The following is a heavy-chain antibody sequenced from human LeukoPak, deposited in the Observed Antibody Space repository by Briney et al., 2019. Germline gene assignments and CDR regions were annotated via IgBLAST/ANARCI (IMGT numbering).Heavy chain of an antibody. D-gene: IGHD3-22*01. CDR3: ARDGYYYDSSGYFDY. CDR2: ISYDGSNK. Sequence: PGGSLRLSCAASGFTFSSYAMHWVRQAPGKRLEWVAVISYDGSNKYYADSVKGRFTISRDNSKNTLYLQMNSLRAEDTAVYYCARDGYYYDSSGYFDYWGQGTLVTVSS. J-gene: IGHJ4*02. CDR1: GFTFSSYA. V-gene: IGHV3-30-3*01.